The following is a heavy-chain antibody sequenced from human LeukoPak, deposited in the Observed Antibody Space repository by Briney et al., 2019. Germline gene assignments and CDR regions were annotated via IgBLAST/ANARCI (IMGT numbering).Heavy chain of an antibody. J-gene: IGHJ2*01. CDR2: IGSSSSYI. CDR3: ARVRKYSGYYSWYFDL. Sequence: GGSLRLSCAASGFTFSSYSMNWVRQAPGKGLEWVSSIGSSSSYIYYADSVKGRFTISRDNAKNSLYLQMNSLRAGDTAVYYCARVRKYSGYYSWYFDLWGRGTLVTVSS. D-gene: IGHD5-12*01. CDR1: GFTFSSYS. V-gene: IGHV3-21*01.